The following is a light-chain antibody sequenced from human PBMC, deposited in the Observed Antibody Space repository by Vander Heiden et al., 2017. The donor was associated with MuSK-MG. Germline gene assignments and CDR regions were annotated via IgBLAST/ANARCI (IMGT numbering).Light chain of an antibody. Sequence: EIVSTQSPAPLSLPPGERATLSCRASQSVSSYLAWYQQRPGQAPRLLVYDASNRATGIPARFSGSGSGTDFTLTISSLEPEDFAVYFCQQHSNWPLYTFGQGTKLEIK. CDR3: QQHSNWPLYT. J-gene: IGKJ2*01. V-gene: IGKV3-11*01. CDR1: QSVSSY. CDR2: DAS.